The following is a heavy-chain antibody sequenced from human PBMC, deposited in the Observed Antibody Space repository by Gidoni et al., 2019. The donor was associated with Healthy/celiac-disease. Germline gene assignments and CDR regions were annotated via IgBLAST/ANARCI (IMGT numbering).Heavy chain of an antibody. CDR3: ASSAYCGGDCYSGWFDP. V-gene: IGHV1-69*01. J-gene: IGHJ5*02. D-gene: IGHD2-21*01. CDR2: IIPIFGTA. Sequence: QVQLVHSGAEVKKPGSSVKVSCKASGGTFSSYAISWVRQAPGQGLEWMGGIIPIFGTANYAQKFQGRVTITADESTSTADMELSSLRSEDTAVYYCASSAYCGGDCYSGWFDPWGQGTLVTVSS. CDR1: GGTFSSYA.